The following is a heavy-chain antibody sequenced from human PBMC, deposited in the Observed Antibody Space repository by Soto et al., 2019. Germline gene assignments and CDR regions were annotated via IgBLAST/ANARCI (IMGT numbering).Heavy chain of an antibody. CDR1: GYTFTSYG. CDR2: ISAYNGNT. Sequence: ASVKVSCKASGYTFTSYGISWVRQAPGQGLEWMGWISAYNGNTNYAQKLQGRVTMTTDTSTSTAYMELRSLRSDDTAVYYCARTPYYERGAYYAMDVWGQGTTVTVSS. V-gene: IGHV1-18*01. D-gene: IGHD3-22*01. CDR3: ARTPYYERGAYYAMDV. J-gene: IGHJ6*02.